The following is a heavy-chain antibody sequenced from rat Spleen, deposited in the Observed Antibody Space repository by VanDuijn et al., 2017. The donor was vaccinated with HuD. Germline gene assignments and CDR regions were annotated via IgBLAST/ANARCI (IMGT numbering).Heavy chain of an antibody. CDR3: TRTYGGYTSHWFAY. CDR2: ISTGGNT. D-gene: IGHD1-11*01. J-gene: IGHJ3*01. V-gene: IGHV2S8*01. CDR1: GFSLTSNG. Sequence: QVQLKESGPGLVQPSQTLSLTCTVSGFSLTSNGVSWVRQPPGKGLEWIAAISTGGNTYYNSGLKSRLSISRDTSKSQVFLKINTLQTEDTAIYFCTRTYGGYTSHWFAYWGQGSLVTVSS.